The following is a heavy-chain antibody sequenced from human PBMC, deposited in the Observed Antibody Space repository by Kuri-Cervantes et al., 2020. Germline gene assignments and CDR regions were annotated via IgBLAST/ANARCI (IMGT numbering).Heavy chain of an antibody. D-gene: IGHD3-22*01. CDR2: INWNGGST. V-gene: IGHV3-20*04. Sequence: GESLKISCAASGFPFDDYGMNWVRQAPGKGLEWVSGINWNGGSTGYADSVKGRFTVSRDNAKNSLYLQMNSLRAEDTAVYYCARDYYDNMDVWGKGTTVTVSS. J-gene: IGHJ6*04. CDR1: GFPFDDYG. CDR3: ARDYYDNMDV.